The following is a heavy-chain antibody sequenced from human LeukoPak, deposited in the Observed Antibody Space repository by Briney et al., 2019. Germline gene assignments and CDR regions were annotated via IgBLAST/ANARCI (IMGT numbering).Heavy chain of an antibody. CDR1: GFTFSSYG. Sequence: PGGSLRLSCAASGFTFSSYGMHWVRQAPGKGLEWVAVISYDGSNKYYADSVKGRFTISRDNSKNTLYLQMNSLRAEDTAVYYCARDNRGNRMLYYYYGMDVWGQGTTVTVSS. D-gene: IGHD2-8*01. J-gene: IGHJ6*02. CDR2: ISYDGSNK. CDR3: ARDNRGNRMLYYYYGMDV. V-gene: IGHV3-30*03.